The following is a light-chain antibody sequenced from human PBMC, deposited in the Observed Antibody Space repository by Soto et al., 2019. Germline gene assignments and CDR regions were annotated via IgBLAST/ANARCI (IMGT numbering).Light chain of an antibody. J-gene: IGKJ5*01. CDR3: QHYHGWPIT. V-gene: IGKV3D-15*01. CDR1: QSVSSY. Sequence: EIVMTQSPGTVCVFPGERATLSCRASQSVSSYLAWYQQKPGQAPRLLIFGASSRATGIPDRFSGSGSGTEFTLTISSLQSEDFAVYYCQHYHGWPITFGQGTRLEIK. CDR2: GAS.